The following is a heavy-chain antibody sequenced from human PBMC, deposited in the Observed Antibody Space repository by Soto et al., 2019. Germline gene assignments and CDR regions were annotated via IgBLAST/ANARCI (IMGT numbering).Heavy chain of an antibody. Sequence: GLSLRLSCAASGFTFSSCAMAWVLQAPGKGLEWVSVISGGGNTYYAASVTGRFTISRDNSKSTLYLQMNSLRADDTAAYYCAKAHFNGNGVFDAFDVWRQGTKVTVSS. D-gene: IGHD2-8*01. J-gene: IGHJ3*01. V-gene: IGHV3-23*01. CDR3: AKAHFNGNGVFDAFDV. CDR2: ISGGGNT. CDR1: GFTFSSCA.